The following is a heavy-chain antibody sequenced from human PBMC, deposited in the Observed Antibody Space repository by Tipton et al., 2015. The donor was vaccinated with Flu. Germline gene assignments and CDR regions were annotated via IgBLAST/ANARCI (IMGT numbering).Heavy chain of an antibody. J-gene: IGHJ5*02. V-gene: IGHV4-59*12. D-gene: IGHD3-10*01. CDR3: ARETSSSWFGYFDP. CDR1: GTSISSFY. Sequence: TLSLTCAVSGTSISSFYWSWIRQSPGKGLEWIGYVNYNAYIKHNPSFKSRVSTSVDTSKNHFSLRLTSVTAADTAMYYCARETSSSWFGYFDPWGQGTLVTVSS. CDR2: VNYNAYI.